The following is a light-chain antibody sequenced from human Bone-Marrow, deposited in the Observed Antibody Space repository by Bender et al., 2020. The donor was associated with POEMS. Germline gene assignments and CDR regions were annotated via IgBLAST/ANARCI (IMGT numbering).Light chain of an antibody. V-gene: IGLV3-1*01. CDR3: QAWDISTVT. CDR2: QDN. CDR1: KLGDKY. Sequence: SYEVTQPPSVSVSPGQTASITCSGEKLGDKYACWYQQKPGQSPVLVIYQDNKRPSGIPERFSGSNSGGTATLTISGTQAMDEGDYYCQAWDISTVTFGGGTKLTVL. J-gene: IGLJ2*01.